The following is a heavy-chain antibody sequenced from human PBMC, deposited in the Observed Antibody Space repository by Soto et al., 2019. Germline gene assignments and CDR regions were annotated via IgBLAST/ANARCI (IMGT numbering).Heavy chain of an antibody. CDR1: GLIFSKAW. J-gene: IGHJ4*02. D-gene: IGHD3-22*01. V-gene: IGHV3-30*18. CDR3: AKETLPSYYDSSGYPYYFDY. CDR2: ISYDGSNK. Sequence: PGGSLRLSCAASGLIFSKAWINWVRQAPGKGLEWVAVISYDGSNKYYADSVKGRFTISRDNSKNTLYLQMNSLRAEDTAVYYCAKETLPSYYDSSGYPYYFDYWGQGTLVTVSS.